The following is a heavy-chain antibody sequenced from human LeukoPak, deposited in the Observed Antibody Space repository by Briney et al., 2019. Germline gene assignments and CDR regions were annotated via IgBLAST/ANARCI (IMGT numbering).Heavy chain of an antibody. J-gene: IGHJ5*02. CDR2: IHYTGSTTYN. CDR1: GGSITTYY. V-gene: IGHV4-59*13. Sequence: SETLSLTCTVSGGSITTYYWNWIRQAPGKGLEWIGYIHYTGSTTYNNYHPSLKSRVTISLDTSKNHFSLKLNSLTPADTAVYFCARAPPRGGWFDPWGQGTLVTVSS. CDR3: ARAPPRGGWFDP. D-gene: IGHD3-10*01.